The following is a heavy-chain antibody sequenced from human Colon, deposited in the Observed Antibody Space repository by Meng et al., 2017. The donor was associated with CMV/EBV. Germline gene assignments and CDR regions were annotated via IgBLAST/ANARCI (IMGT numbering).Heavy chain of an antibody. V-gene: IGHV2-5*02. CDR2: IYWDDDT. D-gene: IGHD5-12*01. CDR1: GFSFITDKAG. Sequence: QLTLTESGPTMANTTPTLTLTCTFSGFSFITDKAGVGWIRHPPGKALEWLGFIYWDDDTRYSPSLKTRLTITRDTSKNQVILTMTNMDPADTATYYCVRRSYSGQDDYWGQGALVTVSS. J-gene: IGHJ4*02. CDR3: VRRSYSGQDDY.